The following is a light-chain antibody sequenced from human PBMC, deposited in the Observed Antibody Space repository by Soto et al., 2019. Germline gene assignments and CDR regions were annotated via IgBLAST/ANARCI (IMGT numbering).Light chain of an antibody. V-gene: IGKV3-15*01. CDR2: RAS. CDR1: QHVSSN. CDR3: QQYNNWPYT. J-gene: IGKJ2*01. Sequence: EIVMTQSPATLSVSPGGSATLSCRASQHVSSNFAWYRQKPGQAPTLLIYRASTRATGIPARFSGSGSGTEFTFTISSLRSEDFAVYYCQQYNNWPYTFGQGTKLEIK.